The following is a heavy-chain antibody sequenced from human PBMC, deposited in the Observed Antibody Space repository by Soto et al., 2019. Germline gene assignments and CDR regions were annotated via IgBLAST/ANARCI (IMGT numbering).Heavy chain of an antibody. V-gene: IGHV1-69*08. J-gene: IGHJ6*03. D-gene: IGHD2-15*01. CDR2: IIPILGIA. CDR3: AREGDPEYVGNHLCYYTDV. CDR1: GGTFSSYT. Sequence: QVQLVQSGAEVKKPGSSVKVSCKASGGTFSSYTISWVRQAPGQGLEWMGRIIPILGIANYAQKFQGRVTITADKFTSTAYMELGSLRCEDTAVYYCAREGDPEYVGNHLCYYTDVWGKGTAVTVSS.